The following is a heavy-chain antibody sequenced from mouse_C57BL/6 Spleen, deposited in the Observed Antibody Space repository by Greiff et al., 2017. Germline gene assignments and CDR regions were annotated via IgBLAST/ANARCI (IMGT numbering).Heavy chain of an antibody. V-gene: IGHV1-80*01. CDR1: GYAFSSYW. D-gene: IGHD2-4*01. Sequence: QVQLQQSGAELVKPGASVKISCKASGYAFSSYWMNWVKQRPGKGLEWIGQIYPGDGDTNYNGKFKGKATLTADKSSSTAYMQLSSLTSEDSAVYFCARSCYDYDGFDYWGQGTTLTVSS. CDR2: IYPGDGDT. J-gene: IGHJ2*01. CDR3: ARSCYDYDGFDY.